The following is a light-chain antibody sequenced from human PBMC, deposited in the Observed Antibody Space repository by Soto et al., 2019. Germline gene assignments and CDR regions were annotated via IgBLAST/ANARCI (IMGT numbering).Light chain of an antibody. V-gene: IGKV1-12*01. CDR1: QGISNC. CDR3: QQCNSFPIT. CDR2: SAS. J-gene: IGKJ5*01. Sequence: DIQMTQSPSSVSASVGDRVTITCRASQGISNCLAWYQQKPGKAPQLLIYSASNIQSGVPSRFSGSGSGTDFTLTISSLQPEDFATYYCQQCNSFPITFGQGTRLEIK.